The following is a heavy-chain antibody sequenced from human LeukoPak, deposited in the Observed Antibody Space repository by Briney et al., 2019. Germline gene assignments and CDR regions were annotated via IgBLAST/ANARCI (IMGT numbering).Heavy chain of an antibody. Sequence: TSETLSLTCTVSGGSVSSGDYYWSWIRQLPGKGLEWIGYIYYSGSTYYNPSLKSRLTISVDTSKNQFSLKLGSVTAADTAVYYCARRRGNTSGFQGYYFDYWGQGTLVTVSS. J-gene: IGHJ4*02. D-gene: IGHD6-19*01. CDR1: GGSVSSGDYY. CDR2: IYYSGST. CDR3: ARRRGNTSGFQGYYFDY. V-gene: IGHV4-31*03.